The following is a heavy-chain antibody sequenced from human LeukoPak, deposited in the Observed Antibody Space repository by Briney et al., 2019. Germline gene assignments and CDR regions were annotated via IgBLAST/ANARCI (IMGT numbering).Heavy chain of an antibody. J-gene: IGHJ4*02. V-gene: IGHV4-34*01. CDR1: GGSFSGYY. Sequence: PSKTLSLTCAVYGGSFSGYYWSWIRQPPGKGLEWIGEINHSGSTNYNPSLKSRVTISVGTSKNQFSLKLSSVTAADTAVYYCARVGADGSGFLFDYWGQGTLVTVSS. CDR2: INHSGST. CDR3: ARVGADGSGFLFDY. D-gene: IGHD3-10*01.